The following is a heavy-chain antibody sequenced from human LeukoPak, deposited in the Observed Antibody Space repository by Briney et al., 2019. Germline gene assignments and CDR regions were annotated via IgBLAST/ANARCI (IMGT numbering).Heavy chain of an antibody. CDR3: ARERHGYSSSWTGFDY. D-gene: IGHD6-13*01. V-gene: IGHV3-21*01. Sequence: KAGGSLRLSCAASGFTFSSYSMNWVRQAPGKGLEWVSSISSSSSYIYYADSVKGRFTISRDNSKNTLYLQMNSLRAEDTAVYYCARERHGYSSSWTGFDYWGQGTLVTVSS. CDR2: ISSSSSYI. J-gene: IGHJ4*02. CDR1: GFTFSSYS.